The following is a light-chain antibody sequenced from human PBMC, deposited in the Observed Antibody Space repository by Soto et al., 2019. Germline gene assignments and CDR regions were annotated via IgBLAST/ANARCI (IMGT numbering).Light chain of an antibody. Sequence: ESVLRQSPGALSLSPGERATLSCGASQSVSSSYLAWYQQKPGQAPRLLIYVASTRATGIPDRFSGSVSGTVVTLTISTLEPDDFPVYYCQQYGSSPRSFGQGTKVEIK. J-gene: IGKJ1*01. CDR3: QQYGSSPRS. CDR1: QSVSSSY. V-gene: IGKV3-20*01. CDR2: VAS.